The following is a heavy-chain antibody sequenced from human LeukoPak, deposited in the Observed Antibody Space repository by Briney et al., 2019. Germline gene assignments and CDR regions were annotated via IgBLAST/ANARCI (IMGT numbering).Heavy chain of an antibody. Sequence: SGPTLVKPTQTLTLTCTFSGFSLSTSRVGVGWIRQPPGKALEWLALIYWDDDKRYSPSLKSRLTITKDTSKNQVVLTMTNMDPVDTATYYCAHRRGIVATIFAFDIWGQGTMVTVSS. CDR3: AHRRGIVATIFAFDI. D-gene: IGHD5-12*01. V-gene: IGHV2-5*02. CDR2: IYWDDDK. J-gene: IGHJ3*02. CDR1: GFSLSTSRVG.